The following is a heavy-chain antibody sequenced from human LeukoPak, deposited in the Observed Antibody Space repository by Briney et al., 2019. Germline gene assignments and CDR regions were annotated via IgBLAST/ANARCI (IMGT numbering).Heavy chain of an antibody. CDR3: ARLVKKTGYSSGWYGGAFDI. J-gene: IGHJ3*02. V-gene: IGHV4-61*02. D-gene: IGHD6-19*01. Sequence: SETLSLTCTVSGGSISSGSNYWSWIRQPAGKGLEWIGRIYTSGSTNYNPSLKSRVTISVDTSKNQFSLKLSSVTAADTAVYYCARLVKKTGYSSGWYGGAFDIWGQGTMVTVSS. CDR1: GGSISSGSNY. CDR2: IYTSGST.